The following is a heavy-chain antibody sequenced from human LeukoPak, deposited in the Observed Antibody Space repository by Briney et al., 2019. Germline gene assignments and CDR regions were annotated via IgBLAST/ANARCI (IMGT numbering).Heavy chain of an antibody. CDR1: GGSTSSYY. J-gene: IGHJ6*02. Sequence: PSETLSLTCTVSGGSTSSYYWSWIRQPPGKGLEWIGYIYYSGSTNYNPSLKSRVTISVDTSKNQFSLKLSSVTAADTAVYYCAKSYLQDYYYYGMDVWGQGTTVTVSS. CDR2: IYYSGST. D-gene: IGHD4-11*01. V-gene: IGHV4-59*01. CDR3: AKSYLQDYYYYGMDV.